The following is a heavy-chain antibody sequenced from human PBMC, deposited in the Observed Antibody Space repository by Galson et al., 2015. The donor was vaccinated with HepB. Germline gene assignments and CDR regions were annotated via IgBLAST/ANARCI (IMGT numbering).Heavy chain of an antibody. V-gene: IGHV3-21*01. D-gene: IGHD3-3*01. CDR2: ISSSSSYI. CDR3: ARDGIVLRYGMDV. CDR1: GFTFSSYS. J-gene: IGHJ6*02. Sequence: SLRLSCAASGFTFSSYSMNWVRQAPGKGLEWVSSISSSSSYIYYADSVKGRFTISRDNAKNSLYLQMNSLRAEDTAVYYCARDGIVLRYGMDVWGQGTTVTVSS.